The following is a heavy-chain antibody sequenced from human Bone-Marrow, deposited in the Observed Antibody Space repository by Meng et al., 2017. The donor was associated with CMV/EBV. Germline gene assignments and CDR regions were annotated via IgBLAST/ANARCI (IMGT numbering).Heavy chain of an antibody. V-gene: IGHV3-30*04. D-gene: IGHD6-13*01. CDR2: ISYDGSNK. J-gene: IGHJ6*02. Sequence: GGSLRLSCAASGFTFSSYAMHWVRQAPGKGLEWVAVISYDGSNKYYADSVKGRFTISRDNSKNTLYLQMNSLRAEDTAVYYCARIAAAALKPYYYGMDVWGQGTTVTFAS. CDR3: ARIAAAALKPYYYGMDV. CDR1: GFTFSSYA.